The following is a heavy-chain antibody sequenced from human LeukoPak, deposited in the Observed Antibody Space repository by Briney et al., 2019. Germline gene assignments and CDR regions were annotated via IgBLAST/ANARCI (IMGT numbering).Heavy chain of an antibody. CDR1: GGSISSSSYS. J-gene: IGHJ4*02. V-gene: IGHV4-39*01. Sequence: SETLSLTCTVSGGSISSSSYSWGWIRQPPGKGLEWIGSIYYSGSTYYNPSLKSRVTISVDTSKTQFSLKLSSVTAADTAVFYCARQRLPFRSYYYGSGSYDDYWGQGTLVTVSS. D-gene: IGHD3-10*01. CDR3: ARQRLPFRSYYYGSGSYDDY. CDR2: IYYSGST.